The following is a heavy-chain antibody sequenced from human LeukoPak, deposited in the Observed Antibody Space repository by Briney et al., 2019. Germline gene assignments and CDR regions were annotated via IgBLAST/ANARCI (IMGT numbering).Heavy chain of an antibody. Sequence: ASVKVSCKASGGTFSSYAISWVRQAPGQGLEWMGGIIPIFGTANYAQKFQGRVTITADESMSTAYMELSSLRSEDTAVYYCASRLIGYSSGWYGDYFDYWGQGTLVTVSS. CDR1: GGTFSSYA. D-gene: IGHD6-19*01. CDR3: ASRLIGYSSGWYGDYFDY. V-gene: IGHV1-69*13. J-gene: IGHJ4*02. CDR2: IIPIFGTA.